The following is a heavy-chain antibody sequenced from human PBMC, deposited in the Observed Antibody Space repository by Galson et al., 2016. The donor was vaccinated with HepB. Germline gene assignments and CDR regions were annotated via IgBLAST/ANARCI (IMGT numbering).Heavy chain of an antibody. J-gene: IGHJ4*02. D-gene: IGHD5-12*01. V-gene: IGHV3-23*01. CDR1: GFTFTTHA. Sequence: SLRLSCAAPGFTFTTHAMTWVRQAPGKGLEWVSGISANGRKTFYADSVRGRFSISRDNSKNILYLQMNSLTTEATAVYYCAKAAFPAPDIVATGTADHWGRGTLVTVSS. CDR3: AKAAFPAPDIVATGTADH. CDR2: ISANGRKT.